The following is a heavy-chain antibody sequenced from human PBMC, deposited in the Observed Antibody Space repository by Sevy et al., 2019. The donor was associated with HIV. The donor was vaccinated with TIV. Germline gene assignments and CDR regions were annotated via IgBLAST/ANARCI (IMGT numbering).Heavy chain of an antibody. V-gene: IGHV3-20*04. Sequence: GGSLRLSCVASGFSFKDFGMAWVRQAPGKGLEWVSGTNWNGITTDYTETVKGRFTNSRDNAKNSLYLQMDNLRAEDTAFYYCGKIRGDYVSDGQYYFYYYMDVWGKGTTVTVSS. D-gene: IGHD4-17*01. CDR1: GFSFKDFG. J-gene: IGHJ6*03. CDR2: TNWNGITT. CDR3: GKIRGDYVSDGQYYFYYYMDV.